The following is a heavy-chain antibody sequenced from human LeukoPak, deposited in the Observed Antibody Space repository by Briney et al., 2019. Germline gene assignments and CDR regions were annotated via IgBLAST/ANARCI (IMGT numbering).Heavy chain of an antibody. J-gene: IGHJ4*02. Sequence: GASVKVSCKASGYTFTSYYMHWVRQAPGQGLEWMGIINPSGGSTSYAQKFQGRATMTRDMSTSTVYMELSSLRSEDTAVYYCAREEVTDGYNYFSDYWGQGTLVTVSS. CDR2: INPSGGST. CDR1: GYTFTSYY. V-gene: IGHV1-46*01. D-gene: IGHD5-24*01. CDR3: AREEVTDGYNYFSDY.